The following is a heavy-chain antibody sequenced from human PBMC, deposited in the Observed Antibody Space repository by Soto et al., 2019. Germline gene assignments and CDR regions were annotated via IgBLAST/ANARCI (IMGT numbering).Heavy chain of an antibody. V-gene: IGHV3-48*01. CDR1: GFTFSSYS. D-gene: IGHD2-15*01. Sequence: ESGGGLVQPGGSLRLSCAASGFTFSSYSMNWVRQAPGKGLEWVSYISSSSSTIYYADSVKGRFTISRDNAKNSLYLQMNSLRAEDTAVYYCASNSGYCSGGSCYANYYYYYMDVWGKGTTVTVSS. CDR3: ASNSGYCSGGSCYANYYYYYMDV. J-gene: IGHJ6*03. CDR2: ISSSSSTI.